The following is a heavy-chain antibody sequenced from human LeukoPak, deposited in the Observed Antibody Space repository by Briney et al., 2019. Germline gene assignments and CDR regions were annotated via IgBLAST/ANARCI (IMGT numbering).Heavy chain of an antibody. CDR3: ARGRVSSSTWYSTYYYFFYMDF. CDR1: GFTFSRYA. J-gene: IGHJ6*03. D-gene: IGHD4-11*01. CDR2: IGGSGGTT. Sequence: GGSLRLSCAASGFTFSRYAMSWVRQAPGKGLEWVSSIGGSGGTTYYADSVQGRFTISRDNSKNTLYLQMNSLSAEDTAVYFCARGRVSSSTWYSTYYYFFYMDFWGKGTTVTVSS. V-gene: IGHV3-23*01.